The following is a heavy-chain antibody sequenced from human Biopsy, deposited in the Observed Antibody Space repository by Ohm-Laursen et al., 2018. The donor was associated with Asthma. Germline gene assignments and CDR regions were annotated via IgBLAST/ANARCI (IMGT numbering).Heavy chain of an antibody. J-gene: IGHJ6*02. CDR3: ARAAGDYYGSARPYGMDV. D-gene: IGHD3-10*01. Sequence: SVKVSCKVSGYIFTTYTMNWVRQAPGQGLEWMGWINTDTGNPTYAQDFTGRFVFSLDTSVSTAYLQISSLKAEDTAVYYCARAAGDYYGSARPYGMDVWGQGTTVTVSS. V-gene: IGHV7-4-1*01. CDR1: GYIFTTYT. CDR2: INTDTGNP.